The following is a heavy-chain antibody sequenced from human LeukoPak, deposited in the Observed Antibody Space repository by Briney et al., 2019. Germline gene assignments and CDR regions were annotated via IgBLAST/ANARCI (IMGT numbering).Heavy chain of an antibody. CDR2: IYYSGST. Sequence: SETLSLTCTVSGGSISSSSYYWGWIRQPPGKGLEWIGSIYYSGSTYYNPSLKSRVTISVDTSKNQFSLKLSSVTAADTAVYYCASLYCSSTSCYAYYYYYMDVWGKGTTVTVSS. CDR3: ASLYCSSTSCYAYYYYYMDV. CDR1: GGSISSSSYY. D-gene: IGHD2-2*01. V-gene: IGHV4-39*07. J-gene: IGHJ6*03.